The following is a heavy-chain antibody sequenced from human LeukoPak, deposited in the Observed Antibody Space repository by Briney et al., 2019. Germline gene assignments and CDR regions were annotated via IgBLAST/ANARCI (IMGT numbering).Heavy chain of an antibody. CDR3: AREDYSSGNPTIDH. CDR1: GFRFSGYV. V-gene: IGHV3-21*01. Sequence: GGSLRLSCVASGFRFSGYVMKWVRQAPGKGLAWISTISMSSSYMYYADSVRGRFTISRDNAKSSLYLQMTSLRAEDAAVYYCAREDYSSGNPTIDHWGQGTLVTVSS. D-gene: IGHD3-10*01. CDR2: ISMSSSYM. J-gene: IGHJ4*02.